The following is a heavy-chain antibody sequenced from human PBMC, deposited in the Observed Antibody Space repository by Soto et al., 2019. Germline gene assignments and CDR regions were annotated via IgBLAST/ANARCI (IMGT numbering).Heavy chain of an antibody. D-gene: IGHD6-19*01. V-gene: IGHV3-30-3*01. Sequence: HPGGSLRLSCAASGFTFSSYAMHWVRQAPGKGLEWVAVISYDGSNKYYADSVKGRFTISRDNSKNTLYLQMNSLRAEDTAVYYCARDGRQWLVWGAFDIWGQGAKVTVS. CDR2: ISYDGSNK. CDR1: GFTFSSYA. CDR3: ARDGRQWLVWGAFDI. J-gene: IGHJ3*02.